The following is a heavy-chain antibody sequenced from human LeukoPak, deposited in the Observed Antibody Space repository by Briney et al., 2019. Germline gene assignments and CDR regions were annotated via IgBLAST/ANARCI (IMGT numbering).Heavy chain of an antibody. V-gene: IGHV4-34*01. J-gene: IGHJ5*02. CDR2: TNHSGST. CDR1: GGSFSGYY. CDR3: ARGPPYCSGGSCYPNWFDP. Sequence: SETLSLTCAVYGGSFSGYYWSWIRQPPGKGLEWIGETNHSGSTNYNPSLKSRVTISVDTSKNQFSLKLSSVTAADTAVYYCARGPPYCSGGSCYPNWFDPWGQETLVTVSS. D-gene: IGHD2-15*01.